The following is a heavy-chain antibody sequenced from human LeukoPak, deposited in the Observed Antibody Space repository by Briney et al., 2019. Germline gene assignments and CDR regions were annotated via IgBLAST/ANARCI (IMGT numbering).Heavy chain of an antibody. D-gene: IGHD3-3*01. CDR1: GFTFSSYG. V-gene: IGHV3-23*01. Sequence: PGGSLRLSCAASGFTFSSYGMTWVRQAPGKGLEWVSGISRSAGSRNYADSVKGRFTISRDNSKNTLYLQMNSLRAEDTAVYYCAKDLLGSGYPFDYWGQGTLVTVSS. CDR2: ISRSAGSR. CDR3: AKDLLGSGYPFDY. J-gene: IGHJ4*02.